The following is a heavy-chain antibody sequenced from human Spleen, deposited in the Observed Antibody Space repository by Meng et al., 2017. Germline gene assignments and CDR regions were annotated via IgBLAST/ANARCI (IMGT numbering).Heavy chain of an antibody. CDR2: IYYSGST. J-gene: IGHJ2*01. CDR1: GGSISTVGYY. Sequence: ESGAGLVKPSQTLSLTVTFSGGSISTVGYYWSWIRQHPGTGLEWIGYIYYSGSTYDNPSLKSRVTISVDTSKNQFSLKLSSVTAADTAVYYCARDRTYYYGSGDWYFDLWGRGTLVTVSS. CDR3: ARDRTYYYGSGDWYFDL. D-gene: IGHD3-10*01. V-gene: IGHV4-31*02.